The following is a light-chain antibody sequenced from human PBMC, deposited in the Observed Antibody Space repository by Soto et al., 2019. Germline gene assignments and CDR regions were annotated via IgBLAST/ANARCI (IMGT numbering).Light chain of an antibody. Sequence: QLVLTQPPSASGTPGQRFTISCSGSSSHIGSNYVYWYQQFPGSAPKLLIYRNDQRPSGVPDRFSGSKSGTSASLAISGPRSEDEADYYCAAWDDSLSAVVFGGGTKVPS. CDR2: RND. CDR3: AAWDDSLSAVV. V-gene: IGLV1-47*01. CDR1: SSHIGSNY. J-gene: IGLJ2*01.